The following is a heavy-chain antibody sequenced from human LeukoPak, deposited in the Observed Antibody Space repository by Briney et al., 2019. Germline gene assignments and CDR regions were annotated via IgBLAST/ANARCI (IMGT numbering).Heavy chain of an antibody. CDR3: ARHVTVAGPVDY. Sequence: ASETLSLTCAVYGGSFSSYYWGWIRQPPGKGLEWIGSIYYSGSTYYNPSLKSRVTISVDTSKNQFSLKLSSVTAADTAVYYCARHVTVAGPVDYWGQGTLVTVSS. D-gene: IGHD6-19*01. V-gene: IGHV4-39*01. CDR1: GGSFSSYY. CDR2: IYYSGST. J-gene: IGHJ4*02.